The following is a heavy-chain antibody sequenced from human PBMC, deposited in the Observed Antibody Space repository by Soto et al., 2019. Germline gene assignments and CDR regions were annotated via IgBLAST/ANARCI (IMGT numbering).Heavy chain of an antibody. CDR1: GYTFTSYG. CDR2: ISAYNGNT. V-gene: IGHV1-18*01. D-gene: IGHD3-9*01. CDR3: ARAPLYYDILTGYYEVDY. Sequence: QVQLVQSGAEVKKPGASVKVSCKASGYTFTSYGISWVRQAPGQGLEWMGWISAYNGNTNYAQKLQGRVTMTTDTSTSTAYMELRSQRSDDTAVYYCARAPLYYDILTGYYEVDYWGQGTLVTVSS. J-gene: IGHJ4*02.